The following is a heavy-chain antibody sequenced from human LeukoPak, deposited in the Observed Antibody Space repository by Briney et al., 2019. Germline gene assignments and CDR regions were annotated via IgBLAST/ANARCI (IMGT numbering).Heavy chain of an antibody. CDR2: ISNSGSSI. J-gene: IGHJ6*03. V-gene: IGHV3-11*04. D-gene: IGHD3-10*01. CDR1: GFTFSDSY. Sequence: GGSLRLSCAASGFTFSDSYMTWIRQAPGKGLEWVSYISNSGSSIYYADSVKGRFTTSRDNAKSSLYLQMNSLRAEDTAVYYCARDMDRYYMDVWGKGTTVTVSS. CDR3: ARDMDRYYMDV.